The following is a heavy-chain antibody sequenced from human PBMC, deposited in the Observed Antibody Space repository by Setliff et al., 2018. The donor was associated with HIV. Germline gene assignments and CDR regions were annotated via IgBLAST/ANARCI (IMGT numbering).Heavy chain of an antibody. Sequence: LRLSCAASGFTFRSYAMSWVRQAPGKGLEWVSGISGSGTSTYYADSVKGRFTISRDNSKNTLYLQMNSLRAEDTAVYYCAKSTGTSHASFSFEVWGQGTMVTV. V-gene: IGHV3-23*01. D-gene: IGHD3-3*01. CDR1: GFTFRSYA. CDR3: AKSTGTSHASFSFEV. J-gene: IGHJ3*01. CDR2: ISGSGTST.